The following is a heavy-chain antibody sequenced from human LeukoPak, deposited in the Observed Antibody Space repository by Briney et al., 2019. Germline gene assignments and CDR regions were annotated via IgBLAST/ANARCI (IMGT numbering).Heavy chain of an antibody. D-gene: IGHD3-3*01. CDR2: ISVYNVNT. CDR1: GYTFTDYG. Sequence: APVKVSCKTSGYTFTDYGISWVRQAPGQGLEWMGWISVYNVNTNYAQKFQGRVTMTRDTSTNTVYMELTSLTPDDTAVYFCARDEIFGVGTHFDYWGQGTLVIVSS. V-gene: IGHV1-18*01. CDR3: ARDEIFGVGTHFDY. J-gene: IGHJ4*02.